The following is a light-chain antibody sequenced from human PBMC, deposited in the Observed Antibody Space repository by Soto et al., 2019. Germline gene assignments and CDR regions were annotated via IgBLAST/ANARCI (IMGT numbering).Light chain of an antibody. J-gene: IGKJ4*01. CDR3: QQYNSYSLLT. V-gene: IGKV1-5*01. CDR2: DAS. Sequence: DIQMTQSPSTLSASVGDRVTITCRASQSISSWLAWYQQKPGKAPKLLIYDASSLESGVPSRFSGSGSGTEFTLTISCLQPDDFATYYCQQYNSYSLLTFGGGTKVDIK. CDR1: QSISSW.